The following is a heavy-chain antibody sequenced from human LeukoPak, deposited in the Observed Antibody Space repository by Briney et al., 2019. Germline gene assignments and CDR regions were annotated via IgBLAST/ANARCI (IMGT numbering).Heavy chain of an antibody. CDR1: AGSGSSFY. V-gene: IGHV4-59*02. D-gene: IGHD6-13*01. CDR3: ARDLVAATPHNDDFDI. Sequence: PSETLSLNGSGSAGSGSSFYWSWIRPPPGNGREWSGYTYYSGTTNYNPSLNSLATISVDTSRTQFSLKLSSVTTADTAVYYCARDLVAATPHNDDFDIWGQGTMVTVSS. J-gene: IGHJ3*02. CDR2: TYYSGTT.